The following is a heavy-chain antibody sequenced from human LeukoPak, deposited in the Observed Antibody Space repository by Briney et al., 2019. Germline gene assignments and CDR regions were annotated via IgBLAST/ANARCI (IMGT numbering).Heavy chain of an antibody. Sequence: GGSLRLSCAASGFSLSDYYMNWIRVSPGRGLEWVAYISGSGHTIYYADSVRGRFTVSRDNSKNTLYLQMDSLRAEDSAVYYCAKDLVRPLPRALDYWGQGALVTVSS. CDR3: AKDLVRPLPRALDY. V-gene: IGHV3-11*04. D-gene: IGHD2-21*01. J-gene: IGHJ4*02. CDR1: GFSLSDYY. CDR2: ISGSGHTI.